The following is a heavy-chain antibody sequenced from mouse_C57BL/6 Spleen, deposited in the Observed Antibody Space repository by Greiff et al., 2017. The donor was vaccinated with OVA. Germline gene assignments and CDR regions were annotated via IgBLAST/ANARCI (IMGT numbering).Heavy chain of an antibody. CDR1: GFSLSTSGMG. CDR2: IYWDDDK. Sequence: QVTLKVSGPGILQSSQTLSLTCSFSGFSLSTSGMGVSWIRQPSGKGLEWLAHIYWDDDKRYNPSLKSRLTISKDTSRNQVFLKITSVDTADTATYYCARSRRFDGCYVKWYFDVWGTGTTVTVSS. CDR3: ARSRRFDGCYVKWYFDV. D-gene: IGHD2-3*01. J-gene: IGHJ1*03. V-gene: IGHV8-12*01.